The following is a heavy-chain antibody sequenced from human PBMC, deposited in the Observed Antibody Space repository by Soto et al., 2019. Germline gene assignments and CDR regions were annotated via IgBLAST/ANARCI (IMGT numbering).Heavy chain of an antibody. CDR1: GFTFSSYA. J-gene: IGHJ3*02. Sequence: EVQLLESGGGLVQPGGSLSLSCAASGFTFSSYAMSWVRQAAGKGLEWVSAISGSAGSTYYADSVKGRFTISRDNSKNTLSLQMTSLRAEDTAVYYCAKDHSPGWLSAAFDIWGQGTMVTVSS. CDR2: ISGSAGST. CDR3: AKDHSPGWLSAAFDI. D-gene: IGHD3-9*01. V-gene: IGHV3-23*01.